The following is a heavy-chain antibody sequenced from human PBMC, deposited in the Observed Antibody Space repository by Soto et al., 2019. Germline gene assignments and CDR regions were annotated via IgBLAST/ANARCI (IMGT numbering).Heavy chain of an antibody. D-gene: IGHD1-26*01. V-gene: IGHV4-59*01. CDR3: ARKSGSYQNNYYFDY. J-gene: IGHJ4*02. Sequence: PSETLSLTCTVSGGSISGYYWNWIRQPPGKGLEYIGYIHYSGTTNYNPSLKSRISMSVDTSKNQFSLKLSSVTAADTAVYYCARKSGSYQNNYYFDYWGQGTLVTVSS. CDR1: GGSISGYY. CDR2: IHYSGTT.